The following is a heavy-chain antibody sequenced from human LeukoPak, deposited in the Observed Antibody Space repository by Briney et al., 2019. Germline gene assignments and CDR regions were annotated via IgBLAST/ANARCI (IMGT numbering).Heavy chain of an antibody. J-gene: IGHJ6*03. Sequence: SETLSFTCSVSGASIGSYYWIWIRQPPGKGPEWLGTIYYSGNTKYNSSLKSRVSILADTSNNQFSLRLSSVTAADTAVYYCAREGLTTIGVIDVWGKGTTVTVSS. CDR2: IYYSGNT. CDR3: AREGLTTIGVIDV. CDR1: GASIGSYY. V-gene: IGHV4-59*01. D-gene: IGHD1-1*01.